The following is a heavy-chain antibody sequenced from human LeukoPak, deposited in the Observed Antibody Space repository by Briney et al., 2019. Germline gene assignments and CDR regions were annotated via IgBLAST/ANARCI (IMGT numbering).Heavy chain of an antibody. CDR3: ARHVGVVRGLFDY. D-gene: IGHD3-10*01. CDR2: INHSGST. CDR1: GGSFSGYY. Sequence: PSETLSLTCAVYGGSFSGYYWSWICQPPGKGLEWIGEINHSGSTNYNPSLKSRVTISVDTSKNQFSLKLSSVTAADTAVYYCARHVGVVRGLFDYWGQGTLVTVSS. J-gene: IGHJ4*02. V-gene: IGHV4-34*01.